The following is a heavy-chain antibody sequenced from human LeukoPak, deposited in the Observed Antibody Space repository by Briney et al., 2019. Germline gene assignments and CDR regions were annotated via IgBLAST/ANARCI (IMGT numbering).Heavy chain of an antibody. CDR3: ASGYYGSGKGLDAFDI. D-gene: IGHD3-10*01. V-gene: IGHV1-46*01. CDR1: GYTFTSYY. CDR2: INPSGGST. Sequence: GASVKVSCKASGYTFTSYYMHWVRQAPGQGLEWMGIINPSGGSTSYAQKFQGRVTMTRDMSTSTVYMELSSLRSEDTAVYYCASGYYGSGKGLDAFDIWGQGTMVTVSS. J-gene: IGHJ3*02.